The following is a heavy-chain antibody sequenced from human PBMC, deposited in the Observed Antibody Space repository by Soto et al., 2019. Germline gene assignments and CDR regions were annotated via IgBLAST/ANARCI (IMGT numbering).Heavy chain of an antibody. J-gene: IGHJ3*02. V-gene: IGHV4-34*01. CDR1: GGSFSGYY. CDR2: INHSGST. CDR3: ARSSSARIVVVPAARSFDI. Sequence: QVQLQQWGAGLLKPSETLSLTCAVYGGSFSGYYWSWIRQPPGKGLEWIGEINHSGSTNYHPSLQRRVTISVDTSKNQFSLKLSSVTAADTAVYYCARSSSARIVVVPAARSFDIWGQGTMVTVSS. D-gene: IGHD2-2*01.